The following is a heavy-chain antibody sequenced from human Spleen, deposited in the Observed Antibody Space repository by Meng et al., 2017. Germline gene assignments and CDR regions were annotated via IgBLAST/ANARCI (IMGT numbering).Heavy chain of an antibody. Sequence: QSEIEAWGAGLLKPSETLSLTCVVSGGSFSDYYWSWIRQPPGKGLEWIGEINHSGSTNYNPSLESRATISVDTSQNNLSLKLSSVTAADSAVYYCARGPTTMAHDFDYWGQGTLVTVSS. CDR1: GGSFSDYY. D-gene: IGHD4-11*01. V-gene: IGHV4-34*01. CDR2: INHSGST. CDR3: ARGPTTMAHDFDY. J-gene: IGHJ4*02.